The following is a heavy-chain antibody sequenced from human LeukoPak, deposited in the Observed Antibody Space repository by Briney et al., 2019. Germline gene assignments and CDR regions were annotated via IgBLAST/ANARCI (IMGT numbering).Heavy chain of an antibody. Sequence: PSETLSLTCTVSSGSINNYYWSWVRQPPGKGLEWIGYVFYTGYTHYNPSLKSRVTISVDTSKNQFSLKLRSVTAADTAVYSCATNTGSYFAWFDYWGQGTLVTVSS. CDR1: SGSINNYY. D-gene: IGHD1-26*01. V-gene: IGHV4-59*01. CDR3: ATNTGSYFAWFDY. J-gene: IGHJ4*02. CDR2: VFYTGYT.